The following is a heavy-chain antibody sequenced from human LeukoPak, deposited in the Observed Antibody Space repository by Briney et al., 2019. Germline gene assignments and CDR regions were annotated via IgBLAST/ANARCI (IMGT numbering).Heavy chain of an antibody. CDR1: GGTFSIYA. V-gene: IGHV1-69*06. CDR3: ARGDGSARFDY. CDR2: IIPIFGTA. Sequence: SVKVSCKASGGTFSIYAISWVRQAPGQGLEWMGRIIPIFGTANYAQKFQGRVTITADKSTSTAYMELSSLRSEDTAVYYCARGDGSARFDYWGQGTLVTVSS. J-gene: IGHJ4*02. D-gene: IGHD6-6*01.